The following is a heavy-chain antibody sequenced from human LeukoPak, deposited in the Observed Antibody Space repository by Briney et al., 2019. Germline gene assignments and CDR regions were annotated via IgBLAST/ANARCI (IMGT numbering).Heavy chain of an antibody. CDR2: INHSGST. V-gene: IGHV4-34*01. J-gene: IGHJ6*01. CDR1: GGSFSGYY. D-gene: IGHD6-6*01. Sequence: SETLSLPCAVYGGSFSGYYWSWIRQPPGKGLEWIGEINHSGSTNYNPSLKSRVTISVDTSKNQFSLKLSSVTAADTAVYYCASLSAIAARPLNYYYYGLVVPGQGATVTVSS. CDR3: ASLSAIAARPLNYYYYGLVV.